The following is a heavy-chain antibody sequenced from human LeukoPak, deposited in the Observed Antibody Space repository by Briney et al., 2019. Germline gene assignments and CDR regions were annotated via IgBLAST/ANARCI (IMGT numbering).Heavy chain of an antibody. V-gene: IGHV4-39*01. CDR2: LYYSGNT. D-gene: IGHD3-3*01. J-gene: IGHJ5*02. CDR3: ARVATIFGVVMDNWFDP. Sequence: SETLSLTCTVSGDSIYSSSYYWGWIRQPPGKGLEWVASLYYSGNTYYNPSLKSRVTISVDTSKNRFSLRLNSVTAADTAVYYCARVATIFGVVMDNWFDPWGQGTLVTVSS. CDR1: GDSIYSSSYY.